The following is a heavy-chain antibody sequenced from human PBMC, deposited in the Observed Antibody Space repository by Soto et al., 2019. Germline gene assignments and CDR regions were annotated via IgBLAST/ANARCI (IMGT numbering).Heavy chain of an antibody. CDR1: GGSVTSGLW. CDR2: IWDNGKAVAS. Sequence: QVQLQESGPGLVKPSETLSLTCAVSGGSVTSGLWWTWVRQSPGKGLGWVAAIWDNGKAVASRYNPCLEGRVSISFDSPMYLVSLKIMSVTAAGTAMFECAMGGDISGRGGALSWYDPWGQGIVVTVSS. D-gene: IGHD6-19*01. CDR3: AMGGDISGRGGALSWYDP. J-gene: IGHJ5*02. V-gene: IGHV4-4*02.